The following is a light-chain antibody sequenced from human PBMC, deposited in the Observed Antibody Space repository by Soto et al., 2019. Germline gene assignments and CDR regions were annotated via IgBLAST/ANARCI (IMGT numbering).Light chain of an antibody. CDR1: QSVATN. CDR2: GAS. Sequence: EAVLTQSPATLSVFPGERATLSCRASQSVATNLAWYQQRPGQAPRLLIYGASKRAIGLPARFSGSGSGTEFTLTITSLQSEDFAVYYCQQRSNWPLTFGPGTKVDI. V-gene: IGKV3-15*01. J-gene: IGKJ3*01. CDR3: QQRSNWPLT.